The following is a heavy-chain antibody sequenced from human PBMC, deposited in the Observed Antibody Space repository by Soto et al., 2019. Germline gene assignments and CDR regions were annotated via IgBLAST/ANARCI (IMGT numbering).Heavy chain of an antibody. J-gene: IGHJ4*02. D-gene: IGHD5-12*01. CDR2: IKEDGSVT. CDR3: ASHGDVCSGFDCYRHFNY. V-gene: IGHV3-7*03. Sequence: QAGGSLRLSCAASELTFEKYWMNWVRQAPGKGLEWVANIKEDGSVTHYVDSVKGRFTISRDNAKSSLYLQMNTLRADDTTVYYCASHGDVCSGFDCYRHFNYWGQGTLVTVSS. CDR1: ELTFEKYW.